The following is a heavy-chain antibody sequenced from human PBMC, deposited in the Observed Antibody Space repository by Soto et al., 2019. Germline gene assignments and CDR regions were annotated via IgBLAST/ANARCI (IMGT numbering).Heavy chain of an antibody. V-gene: IGHV3-23*01. CDR1: GFTFSSYA. Sequence: GGSLRLSCAASGFTFSSYAMSWVRQASGKGQEWVSAISGSGGSTYYADSVKGRFTLSRDNSKNTLYLQMNRLRAEDTAVYYCAKSLMIVVVIVNAFHDWGQGTLVTVSS. CDR2: ISGSGGST. CDR3: AKSLMIVVVIVNAFHD. J-gene: IGHJ4*02. D-gene: IGHD3-22*01.